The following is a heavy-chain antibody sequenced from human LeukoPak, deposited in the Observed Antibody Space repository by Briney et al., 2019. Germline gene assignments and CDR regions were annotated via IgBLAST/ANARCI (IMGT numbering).Heavy chain of an antibody. V-gene: IGHV3-23*01. D-gene: IGHD2-15*01. CDR1: GFTFSSYA. CDR2: ICSTGDST. CDR3: GRSRRINASLYYYMDV. J-gene: IGHJ6*03. Sequence: GGSLRLSCAASGFTFSSYAITWVRQAPGRGLEWVSSICSTGDSTFYEDSVKGRFTISRDNSKNTVYLLMNSLRTEDTAVYYCGRSRRINASLYYYMDVGGKGTTVTVSS.